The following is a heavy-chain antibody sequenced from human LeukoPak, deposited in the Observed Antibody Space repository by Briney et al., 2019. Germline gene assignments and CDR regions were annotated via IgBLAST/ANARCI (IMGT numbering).Heavy chain of an antibody. J-gene: IGHJ4*02. CDR1: GFTFSSYA. V-gene: IGHV3-23*01. D-gene: IGHD5-18*01. CDR2: ISGSGGST. CDR3: AKLGGRIQLWFDDY. Sequence: GGSLRLSCAASGFTFSSYAMSWVRQAPGKGLEWVSAISGSGGSTYYADSVKGRFTISRDNSKNTLYLQMDSLRAGDTAVYYCAKLGGRIQLWFDDYWGQGTLVTVSS.